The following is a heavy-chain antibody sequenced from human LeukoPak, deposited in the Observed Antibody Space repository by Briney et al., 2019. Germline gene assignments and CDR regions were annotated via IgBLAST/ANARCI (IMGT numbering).Heavy chain of an antibody. Sequence: GGSLRLSCAASRFTFSSYSMIWVRQAPGKGLEWVSSINNSSSYIYYADSVKGRFTISRDNAKNSLYLQMNSLRAEDTAVYYCARGPRGSLFITMVRGAPDYWGQGTLVTVSS. CDR3: ARGPRGSLFITMVRGAPDY. CDR2: INNSSSYI. V-gene: IGHV3-21*01. CDR1: RFTFSSYS. D-gene: IGHD3-10*01. J-gene: IGHJ4*02.